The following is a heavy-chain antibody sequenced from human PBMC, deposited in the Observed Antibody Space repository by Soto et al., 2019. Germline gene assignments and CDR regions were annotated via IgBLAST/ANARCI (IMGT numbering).Heavy chain of an antibody. CDR3: ARADPVAIDAFDI. CDR2: IYYSGST. D-gene: IGHD6-19*01. J-gene: IGHJ3*02. CDR1: GGSISSGGYY. V-gene: IGHV4-61*08. Sequence: SETLSLTCTVSGGSISSGGYYWSWIRQHPGKGLEWIGYIYYSGSTYYNPSLKSRVTISVDTSKNQFSLKLSSVTAADTAVYYCARADPVAIDAFDIWGQGTMVTVSS.